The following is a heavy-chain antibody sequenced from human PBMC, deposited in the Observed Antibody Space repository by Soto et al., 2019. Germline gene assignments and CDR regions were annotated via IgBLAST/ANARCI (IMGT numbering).Heavy chain of an antibody. CDR3: TTDSYSTMIVVRFDY. J-gene: IGHJ4*01. CDR2: ISGSGDRT. V-gene: IGHV3-23*01. D-gene: IGHD3-22*01. Sequence: TGGSLRLSCAASGFTFSSNAMSWVRQAPGKGLEWVSAISGSGDRTYYTDSVKGRFTTSRDDSKDMVYLQMNSLKTEDTGIYYCTTDSYSTMIVVRFDYWGHGTLVTVSS. CDR1: GFTFSSNA.